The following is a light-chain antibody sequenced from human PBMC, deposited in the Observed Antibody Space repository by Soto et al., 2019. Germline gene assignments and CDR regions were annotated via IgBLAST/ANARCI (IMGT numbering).Light chain of an antibody. V-gene: IGLV3-21*02. Sequence: SYELTQTPSLTVAPGQTARVDCTRESLGIKGVYWYQQKPGQAPVLVVSDESDRPSGIPERFSASNSGNTATLTISRVEAGDEADYYCQVWDSMSDHSGVFGGGTKVTVL. CDR3: QVWDSMSDHSGV. CDR1: SLGIKG. J-gene: IGLJ2*01. CDR2: DES.